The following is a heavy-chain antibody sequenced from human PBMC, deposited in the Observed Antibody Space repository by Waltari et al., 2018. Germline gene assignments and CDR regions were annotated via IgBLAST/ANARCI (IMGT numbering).Heavy chain of an antibody. Sequence: QVQLQQWGAGLLKPSETLSLTCTVSGGSISSYYWSWIRQPPGKGLEWIGYIYYSGSTNYNPSLKSRVTISVDTSKNQFSLKLSSVTAADTAVYYCARDKDDYDFWSGYYTGPFKGHYYYYMDVWGKGTTVTVSS. V-gene: IGHV4-59*01. CDR3: ARDKDDYDFWSGYYTGPFKGHYYYYMDV. CDR2: IYYSGST. CDR1: GGSISSYY. J-gene: IGHJ6*03. D-gene: IGHD3-3*01.